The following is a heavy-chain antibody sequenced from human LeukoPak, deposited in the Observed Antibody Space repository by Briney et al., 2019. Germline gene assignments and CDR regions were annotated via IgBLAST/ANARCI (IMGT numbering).Heavy chain of an antibody. V-gene: IGHV4-38-2*02. CDR3: ARLDYYDSSGYYYY. D-gene: IGHD3-22*01. Sequence: SETLSLTCTVSGSSISSGYYWGWIRQPPGKGLAWIGSIFHSGSTYYNPSLKSRVTISVDTSKNQFSLKLSSVTAADTAVYYCARLDYYDSSGYYYYWGQGTLVTVSS. CDR2: IFHSGST. J-gene: IGHJ4*02. CDR1: GSSISSGYY.